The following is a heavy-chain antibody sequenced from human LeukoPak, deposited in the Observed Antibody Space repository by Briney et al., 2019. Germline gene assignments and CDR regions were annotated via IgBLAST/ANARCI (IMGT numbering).Heavy chain of an antibody. Sequence: GGSLRLSCSASGFTFRTYAMHWVRQAPGKGLEYVSSITNDGSTTYYADSVRGRFTISRGNSKNTLYLQVNSLRAEDTAVYYCVKDQSGSGSWWGQGTLVTVSP. CDR3: VKDQSGSGSW. V-gene: IGHV3-64D*06. CDR2: ITNDGSTT. D-gene: IGHD3-10*01. J-gene: IGHJ4*02. CDR1: GFTFRTYA.